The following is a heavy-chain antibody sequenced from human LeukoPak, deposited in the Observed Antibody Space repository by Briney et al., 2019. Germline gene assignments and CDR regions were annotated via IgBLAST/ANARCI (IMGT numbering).Heavy chain of an antibody. CDR1: GFTFTTYA. Sequence: GGSLRLSCGASGFTFTTYAMTWVRQAPGKGLEWVSSITGSGGSTYYADSVKGRFTISRGNSKNTLYLQMNSLRAEDTAVYYCARGQWLETLFDYWGQGTLVTVSS. CDR2: ITGSGGST. CDR3: ARGQWLETLFDY. V-gene: IGHV3-23*01. J-gene: IGHJ4*02. D-gene: IGHD6-19*01.